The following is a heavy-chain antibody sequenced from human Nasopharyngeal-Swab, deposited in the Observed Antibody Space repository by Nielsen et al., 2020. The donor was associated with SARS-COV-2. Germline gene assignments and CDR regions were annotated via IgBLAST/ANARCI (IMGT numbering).Heavy chain of an antibody. CDR3: TTDPSSSWYLSFDY. CDR1: GFTFSNAW. CDR2: IKSKTDGGTT. D-gene: IGHD6-13*01. Sequence: GGSLRLSCAASGFTFSNAWTSWVRQAPGKGLEWVGRIKSKTDGGTTDYAAPVKGRFTISRDDSKNTLYLQMNSLKTEDTAVYYCTTDPSSSWYLSFDYWGQGTLVTVSS. J-gene: IGHJ4*02. V-gene: IGHV3-15*01.